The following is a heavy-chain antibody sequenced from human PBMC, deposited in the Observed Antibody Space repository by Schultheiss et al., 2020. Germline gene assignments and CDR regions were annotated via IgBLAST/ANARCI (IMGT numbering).Heavy chain of an antibody. Sequence: SETLSLTCTVSGGPISSYYWSWIRQAPGKRLEWIGYVYYSGSTNYNPSLRSRVTISVDTSKNQFFLNLSSVTAADTAVYYCAREYCSGGSCHHNWFDPWDQGTLVTVSS. J-gene: IGHJ5*02. D-gene: IGHD2-15*01. V-gene: IGHV4-59*01. CDR2: VYYSGST. CDR3: AREYCSGGSCHHNWFDP. CDR1: GGPISSYY.